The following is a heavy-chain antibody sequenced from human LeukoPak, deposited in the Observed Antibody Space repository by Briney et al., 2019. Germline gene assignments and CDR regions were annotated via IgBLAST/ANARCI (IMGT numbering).Heavy chain of an antibody. CDR3: ARDQAGLTAFDI. CDR1: GFTFSSYS. CDR2: ISSSSSYI. Sequence: PGGSLRLSCAASGFTFSSYSMNWVRQAPGKGLEWVSSISSSSSYIYYADSVKGRFTISRDNAKNSLYLQMNSLRAEDTAVYYCARDQAGLTAFDIWGQGTMVTVSS. V-gene: IGHV3-21*01. J-gene: IGHJ3*02.